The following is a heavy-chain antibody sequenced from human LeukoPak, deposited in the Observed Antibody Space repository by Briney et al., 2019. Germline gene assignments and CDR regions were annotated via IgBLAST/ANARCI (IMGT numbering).Heavy chain of an antibody. CDR2: ISSSGSTI. Sequence: GGSLRLSCAASGFTFSSYEMNWVRQAPGKGLEWVSYISSSGSTIYYADSVKGRFTISRDNAKNSLYLQMNSLRAEDTAVYYCARGGPYDILTGYRFLGYWGQGTLVTVSS. CDR3: ARGGPYDILTGYRFLGY. V-gene: IGHV3-48*03. D-gene: IGHD3-9*01. J-gene: IGHJ4*02. CDR1: GFTFSSYE.